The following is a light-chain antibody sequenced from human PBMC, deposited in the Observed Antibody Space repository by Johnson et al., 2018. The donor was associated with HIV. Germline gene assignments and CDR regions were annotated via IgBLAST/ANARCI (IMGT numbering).Light chain of an antibody. J-gene: IGLJ1*01. CDR1: SSNIGNSY. CDR2: DNN. V-gene: IGLV1-51*01. Sequence: QSVLTQPPSVSAARGQKVTISCSGSSSNIGNSYVSWYQQLPGTAPKLLIYDNNKRPSGIPDRFSGSKSGTSATLGITGLQTGDEADYYCGTWDSSLGGFYVFGTGTKVAVL. CDR3: GTWDSSLGGFYV.